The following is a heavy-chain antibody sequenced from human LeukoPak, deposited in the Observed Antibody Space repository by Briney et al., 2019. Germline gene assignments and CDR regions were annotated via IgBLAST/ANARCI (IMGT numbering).Heavy chain of an antibody. CDR2: ISYSGDTI. J-gene: IGHJ6*03. Sequence: GGSLRLSCAASKFTFSDYYMTWIRQAPGKGLEWVSYISYSGDTIYYADSVKGRFTVSRDNAKNLLYLQMNSLRAEDTAVYYCAESGYYKPNYYYYYYMDVWGKGTTVTVSS. CDR3: AESGYYKPNYYYYYYMDV. CDR1: KFTFSDYY. D-gene: IGHD3-3*01. V-gene: IGHV3-11*04.